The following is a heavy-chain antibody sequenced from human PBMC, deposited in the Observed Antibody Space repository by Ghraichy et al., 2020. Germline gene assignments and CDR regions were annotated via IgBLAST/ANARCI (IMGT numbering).Heavy chain of an antibody. D-gene: IGHD2/OR15-2a*01. CDR2: ISHDGSKK. J-gene: IGHJ5*02. CDR3: ARDEREQYTSYENTWFDP. CDR1: GFNFNNYL. Sequence: GGSLRLSCAVSGFNFNNYLMHWVRQAPGKGLEWVAVISHDGSKKDYIDSGKGRFTISRDDSKNTLYLQMNSLRVDDTAVYYCARDEREQYTSYENTWFDPWGKGSLVTVSS. V-gene: IGHV3-30*03.